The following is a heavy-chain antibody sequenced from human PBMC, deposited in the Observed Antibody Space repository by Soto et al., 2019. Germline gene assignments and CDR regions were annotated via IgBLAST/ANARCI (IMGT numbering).Heavy chain of an antibody. CDR2: TYYRSKWYN. J-gene: IGHJ6*02. Sequence: TLSLTCAISGDSVSSNSAAWNWIRQSPSRGLEWLGRTYYRSKWYNDYAVSVKSRITINPDTSKNQFSLQLNSVTPEDTAVYYCARDPAYYGSGSYYYGMDVWGQGTTVTVSS. V-gene: IGHV6-1*01. D-gene: IGHD3-10*01. CDR3: ARDPAYYGSGSYYYGMDV. CDR1: GDSVSSNSAA.